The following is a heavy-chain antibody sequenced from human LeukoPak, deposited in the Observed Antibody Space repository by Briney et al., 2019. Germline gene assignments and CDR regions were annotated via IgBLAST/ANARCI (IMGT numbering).Heavy chain of an antibody. J-gene: IGHJ4*02. CDR3: ARGEVFGESNFDY. V-gene: IGHV4-38-2*02. CDR2: IYHSGST. Sequence: LETLSLTCTVSGYSISSGYYWGWIRQPPGKGLEWIGSIYHSGSTYYNPSLKSRVTISVDTSKNQFSLKLTSVTAADTAVYYCARGEVFGESNFDYWGQGTLVTVSS. CDR1: GYSISSGYY. D-gene: IGHD3-10*01.